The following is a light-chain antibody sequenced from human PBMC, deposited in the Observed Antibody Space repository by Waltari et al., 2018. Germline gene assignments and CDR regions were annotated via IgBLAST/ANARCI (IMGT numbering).Light chain of an antibody. J-gene: IGKJ1*01. CDR3: QKYGTRPAT. CDR1: QSVGRT. CDR2: DAS. Sequence: SCRASQSVGRTLAWYQQRPGQAPRLRSYDASSRATGIPDRFSGSGSGTDFSLTISRLEPEDFAVYYCQKYGTRPATFGQGTKVEVK. V-gene: IGKV3-20*01.